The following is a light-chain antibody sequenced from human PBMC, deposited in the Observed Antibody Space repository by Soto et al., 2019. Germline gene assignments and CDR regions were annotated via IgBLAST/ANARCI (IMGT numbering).Light chain of an antibody. CDR2: RNS. Sequence: QSVLTQPPSASGTPGQRVTISCSGSSSKIGSNYVYWYQQLPGTVPQLLIYRNSERPSGVPDRFSGSKSGTSASLAISGVRSEDEADYYCAAWDDSLSGVVFGGGTKLTVL. J-gene: IGLJ2*01. CDR1: SSKIGSNY. V-gene: IGLV1-47*01. CDR3: AAWDDSLSGVV.